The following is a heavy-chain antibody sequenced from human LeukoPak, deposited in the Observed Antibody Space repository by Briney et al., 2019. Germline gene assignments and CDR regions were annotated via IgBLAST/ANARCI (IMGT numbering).Heavy chain of an antibody. V-gene: IGHV3-20*04. CDR3: ARISVFGVVHYYFDY. CDR2: INWNGGST. J-gene: IGHJ4*02. CDR1: GFTFDDYG. D-gene: IGHD3-3*01. Sequence: PRGSLRLSCAASGFTFDDYGMSWFRQAPGKGLEWVSGINWNGGSTGYADSVKGRFTISRDNAKNSLYLQMNSLRAEDTALYYCARISVFGVVHYYFDYWGQGTLVTVSS.